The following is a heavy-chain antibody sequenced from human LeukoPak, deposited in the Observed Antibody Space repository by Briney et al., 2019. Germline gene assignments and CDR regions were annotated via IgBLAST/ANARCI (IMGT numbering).Heavy chain of an antibody. D-gene: IGHD6-13*01. V-gene: IGHV3-7*03. J-gene: IGHJ4*02. CDR3: ARKFRDDQRWSRPFDY. CDR2: IKQDGSEK. Sequence: GGSLRLSCAASGVTFNMYWRSWVRQAPGKGLEWVANIKQDGSEKKYVDTVKGPFTISRDNAANSLAQQMNSLRVEDTAAYYSARKFRDDQRWSRPFDYWGQGTLVTVSS. CDR1: GVTFNMYW.